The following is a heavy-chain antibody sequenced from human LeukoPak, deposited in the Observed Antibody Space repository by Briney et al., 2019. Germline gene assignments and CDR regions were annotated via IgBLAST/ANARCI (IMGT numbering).Heavy chain of an antibody. Sequence: AGYLRLSCAASGFTFCNFAMYWLRQAPGKELVGVAVISYDGNSEYYADSVKGRFTISRDNSKNTLFLQMNSLRDEGTAVYYCARITSFYYFDYCGQGTLVTVSS. CDR1: GFTFCNFA. J-gene: IGHJ4*02. CDR2: ISYDGNSE. V-gene: IGHV3-30-3*01. CDR3: ARITSFYYFDY. D-gene: IGHD1-20*01.